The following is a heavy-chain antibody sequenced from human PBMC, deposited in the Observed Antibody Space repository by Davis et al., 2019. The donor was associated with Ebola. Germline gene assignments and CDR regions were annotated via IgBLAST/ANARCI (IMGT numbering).Heavy chain of an antibody. CDR3: ARAGWLSLPNWFDP. D-gene: IGHD5-12*01. CDR1: GGSFSGYY. CDR2: INHGGST. Sequence: GSLRLSCAVYGGSFSGYYWSWIRQPPGKGLEWIGEINHGGSTNYNPSLKSRVTISVDTSKNQFSLKLSSVTAADTAVYYCARAGWLSLPNWFDPWGQGTLVTVSS. J-gene: IGHJ5*02. V-gene: IGHV4-34*01.